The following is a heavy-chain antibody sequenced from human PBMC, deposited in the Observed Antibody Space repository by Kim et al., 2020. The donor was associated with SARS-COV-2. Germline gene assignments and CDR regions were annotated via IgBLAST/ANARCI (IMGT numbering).Heavy chain of an antibody. CDR2: ISYDGSNK. CDR1: GFTFSSYG. D-gene: IGHD1-1*01. V-gene: IGHV3-30*18. J-gene: IGHJ4*02. Sequence: GGSLRLSSAASGFTFSSYGMHWVRQAPGKGLEWVAVISYDGSNKYYADSVKGRFTISRDNSKNTLYLQMNSLRAEDTAVYYCAKWGEVGDGYNYVPFDYWGQGTLVTVSS. CDR3: AKWGEVGDGYNYVPFDY.